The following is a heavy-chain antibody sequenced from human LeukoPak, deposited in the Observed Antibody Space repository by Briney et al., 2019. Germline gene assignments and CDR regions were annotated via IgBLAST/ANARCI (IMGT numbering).Heavy chain of an antibody. J-gene: IGHJ4*02. CDR2: IYYSGST. CDR1: GGSISSSSYY. Sequence: MPSETLSLTCTVSGGSISSSSYYWGWIRQPPGKGLEWIGSIYYSGSTYYNPSLKSRVTISVDTSKNQFSLKLSSVTAADTAVYYCTRDGTEATLPGALWGQGTLVTVSS. D-gene: IGHD6-25*01. V-gene: IGHV4-39*07. CDR3: TRDGTEATLPGAL.